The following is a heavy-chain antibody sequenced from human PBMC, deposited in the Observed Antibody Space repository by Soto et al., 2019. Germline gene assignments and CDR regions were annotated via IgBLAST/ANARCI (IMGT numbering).Heavy chain of an antibody. D-gene: IGHD2-15*01. Sequence: ETLSLTCAVYGGFFTGYDWSWIRQPPGKGLEWIGKINHSGSTNYNPSLKSRVALSIDTPQKQFSLELASVTAADTAVYYCGRGRMPDFWGQGTLVTVSS. CDR3: GRGRMPDF. J-gene: IGHJ4*02. V-gene: IGHV4-34*01. CDR2: INHSGST. CDR1: GGFFTGYD.